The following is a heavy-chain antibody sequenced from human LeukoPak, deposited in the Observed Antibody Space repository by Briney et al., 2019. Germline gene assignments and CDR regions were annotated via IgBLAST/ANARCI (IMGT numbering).Heavy chain of an antibody. CDR2: INPSGGST. J-gene: IGHJ4*02. CDR3: ARATVGATYFDY. CDR1: GYTFTSYY. D-gene: IGHD1-26*01. V-gene: IGHV1-46*01. Sequence: ASVKVSCKASGYTFTSYYMHWVRQAPGQGLEWMGIINPSGGSTSYAQKFQGRVTMTRDTSTSTVYMELSSLRSEDTAEYYCARATVGATYFDYWGQGTLVTVSS.